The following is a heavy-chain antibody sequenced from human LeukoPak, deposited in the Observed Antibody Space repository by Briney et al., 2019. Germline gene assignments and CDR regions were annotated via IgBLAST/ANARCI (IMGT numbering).Heavy chain of an antibody. CDR3: AREGLYSGYDYPV. V-gene: IGHV4-38-2*02. J-gene: IGHJ4*02. CDR1: GYSINSGYY. Sequence: PSETLSLTCTVSGYSINSGYYWGWIRPPPGKGLEWIGSVYHSGSTYYNPSLKSRVTISVDTSKNQFSLKLSSVTAADTAVYYCAREGLYSGYDYPVWGQGTLVTVSS. CDR2: VYHSGST. D-gene: IGHD5-12*01.